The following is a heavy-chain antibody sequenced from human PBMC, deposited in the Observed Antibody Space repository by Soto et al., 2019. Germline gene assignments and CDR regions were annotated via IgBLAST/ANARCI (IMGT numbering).Heavy chain of an antibody. J-gene: IGHJ5*02. CDR2: IYYSGST. CDR3: ARGXRSLIVVPAPQGGWFDP. D-gene: IGHD2-2*01. CDR1: GGSISGYY. V-gene: IGHV4-59*01. Sequence: PSETLSLTCTVSGGSISGYYWSWIRQPPGKGLEWIGYIYYSGSTNYNPSLKSRVTISVDTSKNQFSLKLSSVTAAGTAVYYCARGXRSLIVVPAPQGGWFDPWGQGTLVTVSS.